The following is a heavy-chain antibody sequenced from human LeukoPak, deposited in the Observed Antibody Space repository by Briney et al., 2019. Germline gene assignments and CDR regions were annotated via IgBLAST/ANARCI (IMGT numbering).Heavy chain of an antibody. CDR1: GFTFSNFG. V-gene: IGHV3-7*04. CDR3: VRAAGDF. Sequence: GGSLRLSCAASGFTFSNFGMTWVRQAPGKGLEWVANLQHDGRAIHYVDSEKGRFTISRDNAKNSLFLQMSSLRADDTAVYYCVRAAGDFWGQGTLVTVSS. CDR2: LQHDGRAI. J-gene: IGHJ4*02. D-gene: IGHD6-13*01.